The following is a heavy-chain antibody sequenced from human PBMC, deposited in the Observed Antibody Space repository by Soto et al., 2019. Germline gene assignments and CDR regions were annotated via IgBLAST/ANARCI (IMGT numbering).Heavy chain of an antibody. Sequence: ASVTVSCKASLYTFTSYDITWVRQAPRQGREGLGWMNHNIGTANYAQKFQGRVTITGDESTSKAYMKLSSLRSEDTAVYYCARACLSVETAMVTFGYYYGMDFWGQGTTVTVSS. D-gene: IGHD5-18*01. CDR1: LYTFTSYD. CDR3: ARACLSVETAMVTFGYYYGMDF. CDR2: MNHNIGTA. J-gene: IGHJ6*02. V-gene: IGHV1-69*13.